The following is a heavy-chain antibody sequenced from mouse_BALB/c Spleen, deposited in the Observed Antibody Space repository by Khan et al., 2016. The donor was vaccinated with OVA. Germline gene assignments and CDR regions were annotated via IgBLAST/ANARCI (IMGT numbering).Heavy chain of an antibody. D-gene: IGHD2-12*01. V-gene: IGHV9-4*02. Sequence: QIQLVQSGPELKKPGETVRISCKASGYTFTTAGIQWVQQLPGKGLKWIGCINTHSGVPKYAEDFKGRFAFSLEISVNTAYLQITNLKNEDTATYYSARGGAANYRYCAGAMEYWGQGTSVTVSS. CDR3: ARGGAANYRYCAGAMEY. CDR2: INTHSGVP. CDR1: GYTFTTAG. J-gene: IGHJ4*01.